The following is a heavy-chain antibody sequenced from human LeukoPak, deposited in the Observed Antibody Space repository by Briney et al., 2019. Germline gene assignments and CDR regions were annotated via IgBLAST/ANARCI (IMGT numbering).Heavy chain of an antibody. CDR3: ARAADSLCGAGCFFNYFDT. V-gene: IGHV1-2*02. CDR2: INPKNGAT. D-gene: IGHD2-21*02. CDR1: GYSFTDYY. J-gene: IGHJ5*02. Sequence: ASVKVSCKASGYSFTDYYLHWVRQAPGQGLEWMGWINPKNGATGYAQKFQGRVTMTRDTSSSTAYMEVERLRPDDRALYYCARAADSLCGAGCFFNYFDTWGQGTLVTVSS.